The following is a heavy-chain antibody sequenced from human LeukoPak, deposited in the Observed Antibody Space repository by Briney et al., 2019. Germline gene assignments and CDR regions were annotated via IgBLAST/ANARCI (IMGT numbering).Heavy chain of an antibody. J-gene: IGHJ4*02. CDR3: AREGEPDLDY. D-gene: IGHD3-16*01. Sequence: GGSLRLSCAASGFTFSSYAMSWVRQAPGKGLEWVSAISGSGGSTYYAGSVKGRFTISRDNSKNSLYLQMNSLRAEDTAVYYCAREGEPDLDYWGQGTLVTVSS. CDR1: GFTFSSYA. CDR2: ISGSGGST. V-gene: IGHV3-23*01.